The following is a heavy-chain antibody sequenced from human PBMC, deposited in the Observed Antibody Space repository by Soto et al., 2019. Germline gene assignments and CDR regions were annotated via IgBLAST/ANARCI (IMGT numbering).Heavy chain of an antibody. CDR2: IKQDGSEK. J-gene: IGHJ6*02. CDR3: ARVNSQDYYYGMDV. CDR1: GFMFSSYW. V-gene: IGHV3-7*01. Sequence: VGSLRLSCAASGFMFSSYWMSWVRQAPGKGLEWVANIKQDGSEKYYVDSVKGRFTISRDNAKKSLNLQMNSLRAEDTAVYYCARVNSQDYYYGMDVWGQGTTVTVSS. D-gene: IGHD1-26*01.